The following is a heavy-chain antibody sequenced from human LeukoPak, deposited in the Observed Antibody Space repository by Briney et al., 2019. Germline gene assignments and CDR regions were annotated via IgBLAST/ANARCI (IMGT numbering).Heavy chain of an antibody. CDR3: AKGVITLDY. Sequence: GGSLRLSCAASGFTFDDYGMSWVRQAPGKGLEWVSGINWNGGSTGYADSVKGRFTISRDNSKNTLYLQMGSLRAEDMAVYYCAKGVITLDYWGQGTLVTVSS. D-gene: IGHD3-10*01. V-gene: IGHV3-20*04. J-gene: IGHJ4*02. CDR2: INWNGGST. CDR1: GFTFDDYG.